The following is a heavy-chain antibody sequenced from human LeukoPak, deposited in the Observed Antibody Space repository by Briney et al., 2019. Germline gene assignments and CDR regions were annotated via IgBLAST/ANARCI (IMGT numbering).Heavy chain of an antibody. J-gene: IGHJ3*02. CDR1: SFSFNSYW. CDR2: INTDGTDT. CDR3: ARGGDYDSSGSLGIGAFDI. Sequence: GGSLRLSCAASSFSFNSYWLLWVRRAPGKGLVWVSRINTDGTDTTYADSVKGRFTISRDNAKNTVFLQMSSLRAEDTAVYYCARGGDYDSSGSLGIGAFDIWGQGTMVTVSS. D-gene: IGHD3-22*01. V-gene: IGHV3-74*01.